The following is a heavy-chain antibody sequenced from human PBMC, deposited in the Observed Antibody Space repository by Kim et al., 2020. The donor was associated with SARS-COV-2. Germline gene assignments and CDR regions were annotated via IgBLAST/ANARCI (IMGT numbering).Heavy chain of an antibody. Sequence: SETLSLTCTVSGGSISTSSSYWGWIRQPPGKGLEWIGSISSSGNTHYNPSLKSRISISVDTSENRFFLTMRSVTAADAGLYFCAKRRGVVVGPFDYWGQG. J-gene: IGHJ4*02. CDR3: AKRRGVVVGPFDY. CDR1: GGSISTSSSY. D-gene: IGHD2-15*01. CDR2: ISSSGNT. V-gene: IGHV4-39*01.